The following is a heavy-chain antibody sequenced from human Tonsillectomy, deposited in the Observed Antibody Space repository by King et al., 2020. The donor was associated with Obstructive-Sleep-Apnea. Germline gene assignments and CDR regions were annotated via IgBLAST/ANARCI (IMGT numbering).Heavy chain of an antibody. Sequence: QLVQSGGGLVQSGGSLRLSCVVSGFSISAYDMHWVRQATGKGLEWVAGIATTGDSYYPASVKGRFSISRENVKNSLYLQMNSLRAGDTAVYYCARDGIGTEAGMFNGMDVWGLGTTVTVSS. D-gene: IGHD6-13*01. CDR1: GFSISAYD. V-gene: IGHV3-13*04. CDR3: ARDGIGTEAGMFNGMDV. CDR2: IATTGDS. J-gene: IGHJ6*02.